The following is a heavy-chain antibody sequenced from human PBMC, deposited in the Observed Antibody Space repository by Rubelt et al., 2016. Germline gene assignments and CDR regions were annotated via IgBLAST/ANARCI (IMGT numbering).Heavy chain of an antibody. CDR3: ARVDYGDYTFDY. V-gene: IGHV3-33*01. CDR1: GFTFSSYG. Sequence: QVQLVESGGGVVQPGRSLRLSCAASGFTFSSYGMHWVRQAPGKGLEWVAVIWYDGSNKYYADSVKGRFTISRDNSKNTLYLQMNSLRAEDTAVYYCARVDYGDYTFDYWGQGTLVTVSS. J-gene: IGHJ4*02. D-gene: IGHD4-17*01. CDR2: IWYDGSNK.